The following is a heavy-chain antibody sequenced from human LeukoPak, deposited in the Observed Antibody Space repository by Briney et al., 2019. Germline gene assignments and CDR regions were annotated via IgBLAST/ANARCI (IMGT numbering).Heavy chain of an antibody. V-gene: IGHV4-39*07. CDR2: IFYSGST. D-gene: IGHD3-10*01. J-gene: IGHJ3*02. Sequence: SETLSLTCTVSGGSISTSNYYWGWIRQPPGKGLEWIGNIFYSGSTYYSPSLRSRVTISVDTSKNQFSLKLSSVTAADTAVYYCARDPQLTRITMIRYGYAFDIWGQGTMVTVSS. CDR3: ARDPQLTRITMIRYGYAFDI. CDR1: GGSISTSNYY.